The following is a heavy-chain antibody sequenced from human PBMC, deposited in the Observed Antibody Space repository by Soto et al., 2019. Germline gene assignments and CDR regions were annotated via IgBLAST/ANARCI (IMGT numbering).Heavy chain of an antibody. D-gene: IGHD5-18*01. Sequence: ASVKVSCKVSGYTLTELSMHWVRQAPGKGLEWMGGFDPEDGETIYAQKFQGRVTMTEDTSTDTAYMELSSLRSEDTAVYYCATDHQLWLLNSYYYYAMDVWGQGTTVTVSS. CDR3: ATDHQLWLLNSYYYYAMDV. CDR2: FDPEDGET. J-gene: IGHJ6*02. V-gene: IGHV1-24*01. CDR1: GYTLTELS.